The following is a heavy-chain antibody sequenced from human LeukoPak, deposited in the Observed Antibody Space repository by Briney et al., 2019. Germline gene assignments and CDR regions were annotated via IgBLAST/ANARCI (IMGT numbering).Heavy chain of an antibody. Sequence: GGSLRLSCAASGFTFSSYAMSWVRQAPGKGLEWVSAISGSGGSTYYADSVKGRFTISRDNPKNTLYLQMNSQRAEDTAVYYCAKRRSGWPDYWGQGTLVTVSS. CDR2: ISGSGGST. J-gene: IGHJ4*02. V-gene: IGHV3-23*01. D-gene: IGHD6-19*01. CDR1: GFTFSSYA. CDR3: AKRRSGWPDY.